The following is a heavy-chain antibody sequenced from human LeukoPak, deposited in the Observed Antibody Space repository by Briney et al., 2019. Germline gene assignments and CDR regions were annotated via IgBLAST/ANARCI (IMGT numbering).Heavy chain of an antibody. Sequence: GGSLRLSCAASGFTVSDNYMNWVRQAPGKGLEWVSIIYSDGITYYADSVKGRFTISRDNSKKTLYLQMNSLRAEDTGVYYCTTRRYNNGYTDYWGQGTLVTVSS. J-gene: IGHJ4*02. V-gene: IGHV3-53*01. CDR1: GFTVSDNY. CDR2: IYSDGIT. CDR3: TTRRYNNGYTDY. D-gene: IGHD5-18*01.